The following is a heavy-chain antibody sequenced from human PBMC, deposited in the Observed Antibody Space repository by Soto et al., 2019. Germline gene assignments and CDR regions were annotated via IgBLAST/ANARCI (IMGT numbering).Heavy chain of an antibody. V-gene: IGHV1-69*08. J-gene: IGHJ4*02. CDR3: AREDYGDYGLDY. D-gene: IGHD4-17*01. Sequence: QVQLVQSGAEVKKPGSSVKVSCKASGGTFSSYTISWVRQAPGQGLEWMGRIIPILGIANYAQKFQGRVTITADKSTSTAYMELSSLRCEDTAVYYCAREDYGDYGLDYWGQGTLVTVSS. CDR1: GGTFSSYT. CDR2: IIPILGIA.